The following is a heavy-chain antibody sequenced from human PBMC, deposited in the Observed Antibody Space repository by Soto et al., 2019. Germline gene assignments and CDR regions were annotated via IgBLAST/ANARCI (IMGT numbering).Heavy chain of an antibody. D-gene: IGHD3-10*01. V-gene: IGHV4-34*01. CDR2: INHSGST. CDR3: AILTMVRGPLF. J-gene: IGHJ4*02. Sequence: PSETLSLTCAVYGGSFSGYYWSWIRQPPGKGLEWIGEINHSGSTNYNPSLKSRVTISVDTSKNQFSLKLSSVTAADTAVYYCAILTMVRGPLFWGQGTLVTVS. CDR1: GGSFSGYY.